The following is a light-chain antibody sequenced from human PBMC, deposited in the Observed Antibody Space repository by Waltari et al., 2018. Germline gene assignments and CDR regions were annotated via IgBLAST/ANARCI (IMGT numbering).Light chain of an antibody. CDR2: EVN. J-gene: IGLJ2*01. V-gene: IGLV2-8*01. CDR3: SSYAVSNNLL. Sequence: QSALTQPPSASGSPGQSVTISCTGTSRAVGGLKYVSRYQQHPGKAPRLIIYEVNRRPSGVPDRFSGSKSGNTASLTVSGLQAEDEADYYCSSYAVSNNLLFGGGTKLTVL. CDR1: SRAVGGLKY.